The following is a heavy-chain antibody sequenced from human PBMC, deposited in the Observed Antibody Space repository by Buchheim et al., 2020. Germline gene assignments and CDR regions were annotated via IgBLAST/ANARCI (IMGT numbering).Heavy chain of an antibody. D-gene: IGHD3/OR15-3a*01. V-gene: IGHV4-34*01. CDR1: GGSFSGYY. CDR3: ARGFGPHRGMDV. Sequence: QVQLQQWGAGLLKPSETLSLTCAVYGGSFSGYYWSWIRQPPGKGLEWIGEINHSGSTNYNPSLKSRVTISVDTSKNQFSLKLSSVTAADTAVHYCARGFGPHRGMDVWGQGTT. J-gene: IGHJ6*02. CDR2: INHSGST.